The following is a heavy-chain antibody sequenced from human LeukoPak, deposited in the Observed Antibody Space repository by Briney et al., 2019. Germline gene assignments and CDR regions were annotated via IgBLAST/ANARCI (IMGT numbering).Heavy chain of an antibody. Sequence: GGSLRLSCAASGFTFSNYWMGWVRQPPGKGLEWVANIKQDGSEKLYVDSVKGRFTISRDNAKNSLYLQMNSLRAEDTAVYYCARDLPVVGAPGFDYWGQGTLVTVSS. V-gene: IGHV3-7*01. CDR1: GFTFSNYW. CDR3: ARDLPVVGAPGFDY. CDR2: IKQDGSEK. D-gene: IGHD1-26*01. J-gene: IGHJ4*02.